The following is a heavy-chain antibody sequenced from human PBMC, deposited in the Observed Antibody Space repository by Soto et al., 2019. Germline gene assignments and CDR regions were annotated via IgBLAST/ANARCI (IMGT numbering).Heavy chain of an antibody. D-gene: IGHD4-17*01. CDR3: ARVAYGDYDYYFDY. Sequence: LRLSCAASGFTVSSNYMSWVRQAPGKGLEWVSVIYSGGSTYYADSVKGRFTISRDNSKNTLYLQMNSLRAEDTAVYYCARVAYGDYDYYFDYWGQGTLVTVSS. CDR2: IYSGGST. V-gene: IGHV3-53*01. CDR1: GFTVSSNY. J-gene: IGHJ4*02.